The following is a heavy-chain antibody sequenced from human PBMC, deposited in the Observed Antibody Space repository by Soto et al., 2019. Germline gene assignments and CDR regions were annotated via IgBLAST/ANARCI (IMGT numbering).Heavy chain of an antibody. Sequence: GGSLRLSCAASGFTFSSYAMSWVRQAPGKGLEWVSTITGGGDSTYYADSVKGRFTISRDNSKNTLFLQMNSLRAEDTAVYYCAKTRVVVAATYDAFDIWGQGTMVTVSS. CDR2: ITGGGDST. CDR1: GFTFSSYA. J-gene: IGHJ3*02. D-gene: IGHD2-15*01. CDR3: AKTRVVVAATYDAFDI. V-gene: IGHV3-23*01.